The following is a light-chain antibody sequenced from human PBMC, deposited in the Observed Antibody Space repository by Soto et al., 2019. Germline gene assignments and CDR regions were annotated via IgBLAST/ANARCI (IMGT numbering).Light chain of an antibody. CDR3: QLSDSSLT. V-gene: IGKV1-39*01. Sequence: DIQMTQSQSSLSASVGDRVAITCRASHNINTYLNWYQQRPGKAPRLLIYAASSVQGGVPSRFSGSGSGTDFTLTISSLQPEDFATYYCQLSDSSLTFGQGTRLEI. J-gene: IGKJ5*01. CDR1: HNINTY. CDR2: AAS.